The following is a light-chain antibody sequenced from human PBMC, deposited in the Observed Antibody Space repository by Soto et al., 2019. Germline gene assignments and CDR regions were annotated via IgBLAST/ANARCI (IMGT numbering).Light chain of an antibody. Sequence: EIVLTQSSGTLSLSPGERATLSCRARECVSSSYVAWYQQKPGQAARLLIYISCSRANSIPDRFTGRGSGTHFALAICRLEPEDFARYYCHHFGDSPQPFGQGTKVDIK. J-gene: IGKJ1*01. CDR3: HHFGDSPQP. CDR1: ECVSSSY. V-gene: IGKV3-20*01. CDR2: ISC.